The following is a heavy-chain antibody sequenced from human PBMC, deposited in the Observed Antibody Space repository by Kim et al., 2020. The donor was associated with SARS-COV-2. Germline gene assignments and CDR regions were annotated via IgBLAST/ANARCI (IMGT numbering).Heavy chain of an antibody. CDR3: ARVPFTIPPPPSGYYIVMDV. V-gene: IGHV4-4*02. D-gene: IGHD1-1*01. CDR1: GGSINTNNY. CDR2: IFHSGRT. Sequence: SETLSLTCGVSGGSINTNNYWSWVRQPPGRGLEWIGEIFHSGRTNYNPSLESRVTLSVDSSRNQFSLRLTSVTPADTAAYYCARVPFTIPPPPSGYYIVMDVWRQGTTVTVSS. J-gene: IGHJ6*02.